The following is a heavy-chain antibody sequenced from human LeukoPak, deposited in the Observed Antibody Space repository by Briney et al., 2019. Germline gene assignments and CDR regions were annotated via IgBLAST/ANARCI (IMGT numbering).Heavy chain of an antibody. D-gene: IGHD5-12*01. Sequence: GGSLRLSCAASGFTFSDYYMSWIRQAPGKGLEWVSYIGSSGRTIYYADSVKGRFTISRDNAKNSLYLQMNSLRAEDTAVYYCARDKDPSGYGYMDVWGKGTTVTISS. CDR2: IGSSGRTI. V-gene: IGHV3-11*04. CDR1: GFTFSDYY. J-gene: IGHJ6*03. CDR3: ARDKDPSGYGYMDV.